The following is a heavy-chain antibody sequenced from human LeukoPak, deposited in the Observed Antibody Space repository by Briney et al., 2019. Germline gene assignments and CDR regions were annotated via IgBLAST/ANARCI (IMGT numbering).Heavy chain of an antibody. CDR2: SYHSGST. Sequence: SETLSLTCTVSGGSISSSSYYWGWIRQPPGKGLEWIGSSYHSGSTSYNPSLKSRVTISVDMSKNQFSLKMTSVTAANTAVYFCARVDYTYYPSFDYWGQGTVVTVSS. J-gene: IGHJ4*02. V-gene: IGHV4-39*07. CDR1: GGSISSSSYY. CDR3: ARVDYTYYPSFDY. D-gene: IGHD3-22*01.